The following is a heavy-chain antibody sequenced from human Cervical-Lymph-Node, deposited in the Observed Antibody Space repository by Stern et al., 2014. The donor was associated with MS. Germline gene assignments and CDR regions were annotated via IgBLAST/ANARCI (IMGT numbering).Heavy chain of an antibody. Sequence: QVQLQESGPGLVKPSQTLSLTCTVSGGSISSGGYYRSWIRQHPGQGLEWIGYIYYSGSTYYNPSLKSRVTISVDTSKNQFSLKLSSVTAADTAVYYCARVSYDFWSGYYAFDYWGQGTLVTVSS. D-gene: IGHD3-3*01. CDR3: ARVSYDFWSGYYAFDY. CDR2: IYYSGST. CDR1: GGSISSGGYY. V-gene: IGHV4-31*03. J-gene: IGHJ4*02.